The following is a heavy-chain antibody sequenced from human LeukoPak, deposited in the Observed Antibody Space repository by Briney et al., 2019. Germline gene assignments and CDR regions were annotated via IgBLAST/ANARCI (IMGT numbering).Heavy chain of an antibody. CDR2: INHSGST. J-gene: IGHJ5*02. D-gene: IGHD6-13*01. Sequence: SETLSLTCAVYGGSFSGYSWSWIRQPPGKGLEWIGEINHSGSTNYNPSLKSRVTISVDTSKNQLSLKLTSVTPADTAVYYCARKAAAGIPPLYNWFDPWGQGTLVTVSA. CDR1: GGSFSGYS. V-gene: IGHV4-34*01. CDR3: ARKAAAGIPPLYNWFDP.